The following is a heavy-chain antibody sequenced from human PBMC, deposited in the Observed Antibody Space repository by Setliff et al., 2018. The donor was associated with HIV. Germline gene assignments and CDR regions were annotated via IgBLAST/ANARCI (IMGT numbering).Heavy chain of an antibody. CDR1: GGSISRNYY. V-gene: IGHV4-39*01. J-gene: IGHJ5*02. D-gene: IGHD3-3*01. CDR2: FHYSGST. CDR3: ARLSEKTYYNFWTGSAPGWFDP. Sequence: PSETLSLTCNVSGGSISRNYYWGWIRQPPDKGLEWIGSFHYSGSTSYNPSLRSRVTISVDTSKNQLSLKLTSVTAADTATYYCARLSEKTYYNFWTGSAPGWFDPWGQGSLVTVSS.